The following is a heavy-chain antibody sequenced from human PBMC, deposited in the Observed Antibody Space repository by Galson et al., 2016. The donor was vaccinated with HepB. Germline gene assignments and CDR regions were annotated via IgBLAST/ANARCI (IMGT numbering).Heavy chain of an antibody. CDR1: GITVTTNY. CDR3: ASGPTIATIWGS. CDR2: LYSGGTA. Sequence: SLRLSCAASGITVTTNYISWVRQAPGKGLEWVAILYSGGTAVYADSVRGRFTISRDDSKNTVHLQMNSLRVEDTAMYCCASGPTIATIWGSWGQGTLVTVSS. J-gene: IGHJ5*02. D-gene: IGHD5-24*01. V-gene: IGHV3-53*05.